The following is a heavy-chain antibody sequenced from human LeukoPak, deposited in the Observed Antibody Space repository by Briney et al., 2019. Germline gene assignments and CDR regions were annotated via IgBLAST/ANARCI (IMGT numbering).Heavy chain of an antibody. V-gene: IGHV4-61*01. CDR3: ARALATMFFDY. Sequence: SETLSLTCTVSGGSISSGSYYWTWLRQPPGKGLEWIGYIDYSGRANYSPSLKSRVTISLDTSNNQFSLKFNSMTAADTAVYYCARALATMFFDYWGQGTLVTVSS. J-gene: IGHJ4*02. CDR1: GGSISSGSYY. CDR2: IDYSGRA. D-gene: IGHD5-12*01.